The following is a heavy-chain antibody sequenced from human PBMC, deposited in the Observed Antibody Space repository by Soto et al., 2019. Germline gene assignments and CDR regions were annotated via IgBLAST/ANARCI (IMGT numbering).Heavy chain of an antibody. CDR1: GFSLSTSGVV. D-gene: IGHD6-19*01. J-gene: IGHJ4*02. Sequence: SGPTLANPTHTLTLTCTFSGFSLSTSGVVVGWIRQPPGKALEWLALIYWNDDKRYSPSLKSRLTITKDTSKNRVVLTMTNMDPVDTATYYCAHYSSGWSDFDYWGQGTLVTVSS. CDR2: IYWNDDK. V-gene: IGHV2-5*01. CDR3: AHYSSGWSDFDY.